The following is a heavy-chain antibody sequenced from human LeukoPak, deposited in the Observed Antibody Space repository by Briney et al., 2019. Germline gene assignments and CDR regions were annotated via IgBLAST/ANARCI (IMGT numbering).Heavy chain of an antibody. J-gene: IGHJ3*02. V-gene: IGHV1-69*05. CDR3: ASGYYDSSGYCDDAFDI. D-gene: IGHD3-22*01. Sequence: ASVKVSCKASRGTFSSYAISWVRQAPGQGLEWMGRIIPIFGTANYAQKFQGRVTITTDESTSTAYMELSSLRSEDTAVYYCASGYYDSSGYCDDAFDIWGQGTMVTVSS. CDR2: IIPIFGTA. CDR1: RGTFSSYA.